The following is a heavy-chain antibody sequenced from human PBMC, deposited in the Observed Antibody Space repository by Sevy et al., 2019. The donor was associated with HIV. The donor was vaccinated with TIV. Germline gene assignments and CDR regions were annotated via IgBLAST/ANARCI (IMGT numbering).Heavy chain of an antibody. Sequence: ASVKVSCKASGYTFTDYYMHWVRQAPGQGLEWMGRINPKSGGTNYAQKFQGRVTMTRDTSIRTAYMELSRLRSDDTAVYYCARYCSSTSCYAPPFDYWGQGTLVTVSS. V-gene: IGHV1-2*06. CDR1: GYTFTDYY. D-gene: IGHD2-2*01. CDR3: ARYCSSTSCYAPPFDY. CDR2: INPKSGGT. J-gene: IGHJ4*02.